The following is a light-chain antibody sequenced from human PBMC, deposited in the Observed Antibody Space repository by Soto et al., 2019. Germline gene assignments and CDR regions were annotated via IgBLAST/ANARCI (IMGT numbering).Light chain of an antibody. CDR1: QSINRY. J-gene: IGKJ5*01. Sequence: EIVMTQSPASLSGSPRETATLSCRASQSINRYLAWYQHKPGQAPRLLIHGASTRATGVPARFSGSGSGTAFTLTISSLQSEDFALYYCQQYNNWPLITFGQGTRLEIK. CDR2: GAS. V-gene: IGKV3-15*01. CDR3: QQYNNWPLIT.